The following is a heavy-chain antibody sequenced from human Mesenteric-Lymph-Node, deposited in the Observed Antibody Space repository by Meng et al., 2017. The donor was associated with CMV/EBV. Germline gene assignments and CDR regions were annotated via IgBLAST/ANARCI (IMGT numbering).Heavy chain of an antibody. D-gene: IGHD3/OR15-3a*01. CDR1: GFTASNKD. V-gene: IGHV3-66*02. Sequence: GESLKISCAASGFTASNKDITGGRQAPGKGLEWVSVIYSGGSTYYLDTVRGRFTISRDSSKNTVYLQMNILRVEDTAVYYFARDLVNERFEDWFYGMDVWGQGTSVTVSS. CDR3: ARDLVNERFEDWFYGMDV. J-gene: IGHJ6*02. CDR2: IYSGGST.